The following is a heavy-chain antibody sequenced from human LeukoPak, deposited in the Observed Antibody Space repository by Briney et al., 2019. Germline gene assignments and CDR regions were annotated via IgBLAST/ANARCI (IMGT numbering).Heavy chain of an antibody. V-gene: IGHV3-53*01. J-gene: IGHJ4*02. Sequence: PGGSLRLSCAASGFTVSSNYMSWVRQAPGKGLEWVSVIYSGGSTYYADSVKGRFTISRDNSKNTLYLQMNSLRAEDTAVYYCAKLRPAAIGAQYFDYWGQGTLVTVSS. CDR3: AKLRPAAIGAQYFDY. CDR1: GFTVSSNY. CDR2: IYSGGST. D-gene: IGHD2-2*02.